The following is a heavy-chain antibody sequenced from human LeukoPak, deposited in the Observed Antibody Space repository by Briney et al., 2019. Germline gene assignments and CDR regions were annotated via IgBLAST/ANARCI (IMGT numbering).Heavy chain of an antibody. V-gene: IGHV4-4*09. J-gene: IGHJ4*02. CDR3: TRRRGGWGEGEFDF. CDR1: GGSISGVY. CDR2: IHTSGST. D-gene: IGHD3-16*01. Sequence: SETLSLTCTVSGGSISGVYWNWIRQPPRKGLEWVGYIHTSGSTSFNPSLKSRLSISIDTSKNQVSLRLSSVTATDTAVYYCTRRRGGWGEGEFDFWGQGIPVTVST.